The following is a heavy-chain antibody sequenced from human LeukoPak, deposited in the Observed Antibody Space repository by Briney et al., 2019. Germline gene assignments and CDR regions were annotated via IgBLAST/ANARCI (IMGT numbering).Heavy chain of an antibody. CDR3: ARGPAAVHP. J-gene: IGHJ5*02. CDR2: ILHTVST. V-gene: IGHV4-34*12. CDR1: GYSLTNHY. Sequence: SESLSLTWAVSGYSLTNHYWIWIRQPPGKGLEWIGEILHTVSTNYNPSFKSRVTISIDTSRNQFFLTLTSVTAADTAVYFCARGPAAVHPWGQGTLVTVSS. D-gene: IGHD6-13*01.